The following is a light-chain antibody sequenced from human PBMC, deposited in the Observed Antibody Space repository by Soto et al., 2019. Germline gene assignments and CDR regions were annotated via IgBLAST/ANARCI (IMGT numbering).Light chain of an antibody. CDR2: GAS. Sequence: EIVLTQSPGTLSLSPGERATFSCRASQSVSSSYIAWYQQKRGQAPRRLIYGASIRATGIPDRFSGSGSGTDFTLTIRGLKPEDFAVYYCQQYRMSPNTFGQGTRLEIK. CDR1: QSVSSSY. V-gene: IGKV3-20*01. CDR3: QQYRMSPNT. J-gene: IGKJ5*01.